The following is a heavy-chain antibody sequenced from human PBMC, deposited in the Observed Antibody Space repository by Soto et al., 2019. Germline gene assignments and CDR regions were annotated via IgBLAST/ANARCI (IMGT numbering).Heavy chain of an antibody. CDR1: GFTFSNAW. J-gene: IGHJ6*02. CDR2: IKSKTDGGTT. CDR3: TTDYYDFWSGHYYYGMDV. Sequence: GGSLRLSCAASGFTFSNAWMNWVRQPPGKGLEWVGRIKSKTDGGTTDYAAPVKGRFTISRDDSKNTLYLQMNSLKTEDTAVYYCTTDYYDFWSGHYYYGMDVWGQGTTVTVSS. D-gene: IGHD3-3*01. V-gene: IGHV3-15*07.